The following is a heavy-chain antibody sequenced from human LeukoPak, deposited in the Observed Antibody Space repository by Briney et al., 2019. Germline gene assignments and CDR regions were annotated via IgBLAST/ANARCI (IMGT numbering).Heavy chain of an antibody. CDR3: ARDNTMVRGVRYYYGMDV. J-gene: IGHJ6*02. CDR2: IYYSGST. Sequence: PSETLSLTCTVSGGSISSYYWSWIRQPPGKGLEWIGYIYYSGSTNYNPSLKSRVTISVDTSKNQFSLKLSSVTAADTAVYYCARDNTMVRGVRYYYGMDVWGQGTTVTVSS. CDR1: GGSISSYY. V-gene: IGHV4-59*12. D-gene: IGHD3-10*01.